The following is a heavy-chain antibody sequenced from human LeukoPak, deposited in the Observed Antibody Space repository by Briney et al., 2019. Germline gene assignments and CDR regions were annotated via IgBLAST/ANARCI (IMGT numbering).Heavy chain of an antibody. D-gene: IGHD4-23*01. CDR3: AIYGGNSVYAFDI. CDR1: GYTLTELS. J-gene: IGHJ3*02. Sequence: ASVKVSCKVSGYTLTELSMHWVRQAPGKGLEWMGGFDPEGGETIYAQKFQGRVTMTEDTSTDTAYMELSSLRSEDTAVYYCAIYGGNSVYAFDIWGQGTMVTVSS. CDR2: FDPEGGET. V-gene: IGHV1-24*01.